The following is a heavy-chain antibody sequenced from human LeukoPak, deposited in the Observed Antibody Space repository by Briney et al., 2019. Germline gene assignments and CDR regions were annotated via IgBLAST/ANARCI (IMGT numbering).Heavy chain of an antibody. CDR3: ASTAGDEWELLYLTY. CDR2: IYYSGSP. D-gene: IGHD1-26*01. Sequence: SETLSLTCALPGGSTISYYSSWIRPPPGRRLGWVGYIYYSGSPNYNPTLKSRVTISVDTSKSQLSLKLSSVTAADTALYYCASTAGDEWELLYLTYWGQGTLVTAPS. CDR1: GGSTISYY. J-gene: IGHJ1*01. V-gene: IGHV4-59*01.